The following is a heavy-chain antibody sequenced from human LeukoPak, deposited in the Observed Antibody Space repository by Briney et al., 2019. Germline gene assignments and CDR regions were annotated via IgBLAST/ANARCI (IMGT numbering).Heavy chain of an antibody. V-gene: IGHV1-46*01. CDR2: INPSGGST. J-gene: IGHJ4*02. Sequence: ASVKVSCKASGYTFTGYYMHWVRQAPGQGLEWMGIINPSGGSTSYAQKFQGRVTMTRDTSTSTVYMELSSLRSEDTAVYYCAILSIAARTHHDYWGQGTLVTVSS. D-gene: IGHD6-6*01. CDR3: AILSIAARTHHDY. CDR1: GYTFTGYY.